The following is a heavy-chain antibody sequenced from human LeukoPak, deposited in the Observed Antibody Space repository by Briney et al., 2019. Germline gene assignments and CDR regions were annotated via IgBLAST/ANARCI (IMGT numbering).Heavy chain of an antibody. D-gene: IGHD6-19*01. V-gene: IGHV4-34*01. CDR1: DGSLSGYY. CDR2: INHSGST. J-gene: IGHJ1*01. CDR3: ARPDRRIAVAGTAYFQH. Sequence: PSDTLSLTCAVYDGSLSGYYWSWIRQPPGTGLEWIGEINHSGSTNYNPSLKSRDSISVDTSKNQFSLKLSSVTAADTAVYYCARPDRRIAVAGTAYFQHWGQGTLVTVSS.